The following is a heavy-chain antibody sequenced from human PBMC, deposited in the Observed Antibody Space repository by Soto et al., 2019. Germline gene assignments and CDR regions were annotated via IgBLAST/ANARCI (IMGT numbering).Heavy chain of an antibody. V-gene: IGHV3-21*05. CDR1: GFTFSTTG. CDR2: ISSSSSYT. D-gene: IGHD3-9*01. J-gene: IGHJ4*02. CDR3: ASELRYFDWPLPSSDY. Sequence: GGSLRLSCAASGFTFSTTGMNWVRQAPGKGLEWVSYISSSSSYTNYADSVKGRFTISRDNAKNSLYLQMNSLRAEDTAVYYCASELRYFDWPLPSSDYWGQGTLVTVSS.